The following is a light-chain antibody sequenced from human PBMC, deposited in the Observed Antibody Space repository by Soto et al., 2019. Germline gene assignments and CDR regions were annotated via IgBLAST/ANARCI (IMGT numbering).Light chain of an antibody. CDR2: HAS. J-gene: IGKJ1*01. V-gene: IGKV1-5*01. Sequence: DIQMTQSPSTLSASVGDRVTITCRASQSISSWLAWYQQKPGKAPKLLIYHASSLESGVPSRFSGSGSGTEFALTISSLQPDDFATYYCQQYNSYLRTFGQGTKVEIK. CDR1: QSISSW. CDR3: QQYNSYLRT.